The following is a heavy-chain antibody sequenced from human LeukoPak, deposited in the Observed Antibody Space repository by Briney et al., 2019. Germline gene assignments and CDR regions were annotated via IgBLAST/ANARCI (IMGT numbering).Heavy chain of an antibody. J-gene: IGHJ6*03. V-gene: IGHV3-21*04. CDR1: GFTFSSYS. CDR2: ISSSSSYI. Sequence: GGSLRLSCAASGFTFSSYSMNWVRQAPGKGLEWVSSISSSSSYIYYADSVKGRFTISRDNAKNSLYLQMNSLRAEDTAVYYCAKAILEYYYYYYYMDVWGKGTTVTVSS. CDR3: AKAILEYYYYYYYMDV. D-gene: IGHD1-26*01.